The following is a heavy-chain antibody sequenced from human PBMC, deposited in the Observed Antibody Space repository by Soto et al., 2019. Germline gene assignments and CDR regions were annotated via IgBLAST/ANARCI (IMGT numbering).Heavy chain of an antibody. CDR2: IDPSDSYT. V-gene: IGHV5-10-1*01. J-gene: IGHJ6*02. Sequence: PVESLKISCKGSGYSFTSYWISWVRQMPGKGLEWMGRIDPSDSYTNYSPSFQGHVTISADKSISTAYLQWSSLKASDTAMYYCARYTVVVTANPLSAYGMDVWGQGTTVTVSS. CDR1: GYSFTSYW. CDR3: ARYTVVVTANPLSAYGMDV. D-gene: IGHD2-21*02.